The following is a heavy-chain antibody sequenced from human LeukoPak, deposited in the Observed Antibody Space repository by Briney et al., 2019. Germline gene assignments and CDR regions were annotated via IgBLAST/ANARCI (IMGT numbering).Heavy chain of an antibody. V-gene: IGHV3-66*01. CDR1: GFTVSSNY. CDR3: ARERQQQLEAFDI. D-gene: IGHD6-13*01. Sequence: GGSLRLSCAASGFTVSSNYMSWVRQAPGKGLEWVSVIYSGGSTYYADSVKGRFTISRDNSKNTLYLQTNSLRAEDTAVYYCARERQQQLEAFDIWGQGTMVTVSS. J-gene: IGHJ3*02. CDR2: IYSGGST.